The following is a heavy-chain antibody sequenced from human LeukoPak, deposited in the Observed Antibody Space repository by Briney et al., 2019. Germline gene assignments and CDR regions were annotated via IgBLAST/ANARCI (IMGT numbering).Heavy chain of an antibody. CDR2: ISYSGTT. D-gene: IGHD2-2*01. Sequence: PSETLSLTCTVSGGSISSDYWSWIRQPPGKGLEWIGNISYSGTTNYNPSLKSRVTISLDTSKNQFSLKLNSVTAADTAVYYCARTDGHCSSTSCQTTFDYWGQGILVTVSS. J-gene: IGHJ4*02. V-gene: IGHV4-59*08. CDR1: GGSISSDY. CDR3: ARTDGHCSSTSCQTTFDY.